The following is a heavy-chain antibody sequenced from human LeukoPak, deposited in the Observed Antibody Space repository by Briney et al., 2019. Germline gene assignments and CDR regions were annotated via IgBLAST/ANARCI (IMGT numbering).Heavy chain of an antibody. V-gene: IGHV4-59*01. D-gene: IGHD6-13*01. CDR1: GGSISSYY. J-gene: IGHJ5*02. CDR2: IYYSGST. CDR3: ASRGIAAAGNNWFDP. Sequence: SETLSLTCTVSGGSISSYYWSWIRQPPGKGLEWIGYIYYSGSTNYNPSLKSRVTISVDTSKNQFSLKLSSVTAADTAGYYCASRGIAAAGNNWFDPWGQGTLVAVSS.